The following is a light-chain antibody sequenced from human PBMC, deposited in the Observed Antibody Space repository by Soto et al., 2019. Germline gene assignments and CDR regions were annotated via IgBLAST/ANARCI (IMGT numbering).Light chain of an antibody. Sequence: QSVLTQPRSVSGSPGQSVTISCTGTSRDVGAYNYVSWYRQHPGKAPQLIIFDVTERPSGVPARFSGSKSGNTASLTISGRQADDEADYYCCSYAGSSTSFVFGGGTKVTVL. CDR3: CSYAGSSTSFV. V-gene: IGLV2-11*01. CDR1: SRDVGAYNY. J-gene: IGLJ1*01. CDR2: DVT.